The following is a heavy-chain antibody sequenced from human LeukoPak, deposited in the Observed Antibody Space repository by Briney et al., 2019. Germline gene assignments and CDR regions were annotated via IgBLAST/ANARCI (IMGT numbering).Heavy chain of an antibody. V-gene: IGHV4-59*01. Sequence: PSETLSLTCTGSGGSISSYYWNWIRQPPGKGLEWIGYINYSGSTNYNPSLKSRVTISVDTSKNQFSLKLSSVTAADTAVYYCARGGWYPESFQHWGQGALVTVSS. CDR2: INYSGST. CDR3: ARGGWYPESFQH. CDR1: GGSISSYY. J-gene: IGHJ1*01. D-gene: IGHD6-19*01.